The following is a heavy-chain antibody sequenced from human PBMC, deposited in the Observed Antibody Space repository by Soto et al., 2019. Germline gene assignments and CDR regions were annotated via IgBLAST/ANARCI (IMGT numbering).Heavy chain of an antibody. CDR2: MYYSGTS. J-gene: IGHJ5*02. D-gene: IGHD3-22*01. CDR1: GGSISSSSYY. Sequence: SETLSLTCTVSGGSISSSSYYWGWIRQPPGKGLEWIGSMYYSGTSSYNPSLKSRVSMSVDTSKKQLSLRLTSVTAADTAVYYCARLHCDSPNCVPLDPWGQGTLVTVS. V-gene: IGHV4-39*01. CDR3: ARLHCDSPNCVPLDP.